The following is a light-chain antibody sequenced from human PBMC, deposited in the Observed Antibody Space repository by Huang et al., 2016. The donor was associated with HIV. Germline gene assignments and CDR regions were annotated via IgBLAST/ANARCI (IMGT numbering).Light chain of an antibody. CDR1: PGISNT. Sequence: QLTQSPSSLSASVGDRVTITCRASPGISNTLAWYQQKPGKAPKLLIYDASSLQTGAPSRFSGSGSGTDFTLTISSLQPEDCATYYCQQFNHYPLTFGGGTKVEIE. J-gene: IGKJ4*01. CDR2: DAS. V-gene: IGKV1D-13*01. CDR3: QQFNHYPLT.